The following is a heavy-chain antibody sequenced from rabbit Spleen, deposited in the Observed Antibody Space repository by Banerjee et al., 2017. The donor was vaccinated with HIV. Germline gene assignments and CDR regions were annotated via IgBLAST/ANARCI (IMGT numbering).Heavy chain of an antibody. Sequence: QSLEESGGDLVKPGASLTLTCTASGVSFSANSYMCWVRQAPGKGLEWIACIDTGSSGFTYFASWAKGRFTISKTSSTTVTLQMTSLTAADTATYFCTRDLDLWGPGTLVTVS. CDR1: GVSFSANSY. V-gene: IGHV1S40*01. J-gene: IGHJ4*01. CDR2: IDTGSSGFT. CDR3: TRDLDL.